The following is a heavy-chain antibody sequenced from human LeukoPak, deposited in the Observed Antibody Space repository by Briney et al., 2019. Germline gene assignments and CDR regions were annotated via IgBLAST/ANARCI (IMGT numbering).Heavy chain of an antibody. D-gene: IGHD3-22*01. V-gene: IGHV4-38-2*02. CDR3: ARLGYYDSRLDY. Sequence: KSSETLSLTCTVSGYSTNSAYYWGWIRQPPGKGLEWIGSIYYSGSTYYNPSLKSRVTISVDTSKNQFSLRLSSVTAADTAVYYCARLGYYDSRLDYWGQGTLVTVSS. CDR2: IYYSGST. CDR1: GYSTNSAYY. J-gene: IGHJ4*02.